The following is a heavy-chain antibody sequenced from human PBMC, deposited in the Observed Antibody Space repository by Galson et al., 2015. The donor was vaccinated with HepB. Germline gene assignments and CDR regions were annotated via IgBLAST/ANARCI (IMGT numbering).Heavy chain of an antibody. CDR3: ARDQQRFLEWLLYEPPFFYYDMDV. CDR1: GCIFSNCS. CDR2: ISSSGNYI. V-gene: IGHV3-21*01. J-gene: IGHJ6*02. D-gene: IGHD3-3*01. Sequence: SLRLSCAASGCIFSNCSMNWVRQAPGKGLEWVSSISSSGNYIYNTDSVKGRFTISRDNAKNSLYLQMNSLRAEDTAVYYCARDQQRFLEWLLYEPPFFYYDMDVWGQGTTVTVSS.